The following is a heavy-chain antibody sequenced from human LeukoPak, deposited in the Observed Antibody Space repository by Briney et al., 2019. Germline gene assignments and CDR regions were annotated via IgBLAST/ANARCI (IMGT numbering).Heavy chain of an antibody. CDR2: ISAYNGNT. CDR3: ALSGDYYDSSGVQH. V-gene: IGHV1-18*04. CDR1: GYTFISYG. Sequence: ASVKVSCKASGYTFISYGISWVRQAPGQGLEWMGWISAYNGNTNYAQKVQGRVTMTTDTSTSTAYMELSSLRSEDTAVYYCALSGDYYDSSGVQHWGQGTLVTVSS. J-gene: IGHJ1*01. D-gene: IGHD3-22*01.